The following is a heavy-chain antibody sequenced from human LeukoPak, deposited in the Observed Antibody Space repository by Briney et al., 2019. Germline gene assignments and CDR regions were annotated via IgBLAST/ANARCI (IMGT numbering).Heavy chain of an antibody. D-gene: IGHD3-16*01. Sequence: GGSLGLSCAASGFTFSSYGMHWIRQAPGKGLEWVAFIRNDGSIIYNADSVEGRFTISRDNSKNTLYLQMNSLRADDTAVYYCAKDTPLCYFDYWGQGTLVTVSS. CDR1: GFTFSSYG. J-gene: IGHJ4*02. CDR2: IRNDGSII. CDR3: AKDTPLCYFDY. V-gene: IGHV3-30*02.